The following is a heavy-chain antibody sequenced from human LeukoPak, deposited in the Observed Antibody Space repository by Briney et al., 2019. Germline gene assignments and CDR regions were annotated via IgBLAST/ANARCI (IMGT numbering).Heavy chain of an antibody. CDR2: ISGSVGTT. J-gene: IGHJ4*02. CDR3: TKEGSPSGYGDY. D-gene: IGHD5-18*01. V-gene: IGHV3-23*01. Sequence: GGSLRLSCAASGXTVSSYSMSWVRQAPGKGRKWVSGISGSVGTTDYTGPGKGRVTSSRDNCTNTLYLQMDSLRAEHTAVYYCTKEGSPSGYGDYWGQGTLVTVSS. CDR1: GXTVSSYS.